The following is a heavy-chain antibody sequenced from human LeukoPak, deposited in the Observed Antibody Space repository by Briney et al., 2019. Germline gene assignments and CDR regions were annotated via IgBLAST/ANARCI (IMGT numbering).Heavy chain of an antibody. CDR3: AKQVVAARYYYYGMDV. Sequence: GGSLRLSCAASGFTFSSYAMSWVRQAPGKGLEWVSAISGSGGSTYYADSVKGRFTNSRDNSKNTLYLQMNSLRAEDTAVYYCAKQVVAARYYYYGMDVWGKGTTVTVSS. D-gene: IGHD2-15*01. CDR1: GFTFSSYA. V-gene: IGHV3-23*01. J-gene: IGHJ6*04. CDR2: ISGSGGST.